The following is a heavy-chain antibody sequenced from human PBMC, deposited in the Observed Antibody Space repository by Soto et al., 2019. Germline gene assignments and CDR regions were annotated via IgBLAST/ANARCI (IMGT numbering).Heavy chain of an antibody. Sequence: QVQLQESGPGLVKPSGSLSLTCTVTSGSISSNNWWSWVRQSPGTGLEWIGEIYHGGSTNYNPSLMNRLTISLDKPRNQFSLRLTSVTAADTDVYYCSGERGSITGRGPFDIWGQGTLVTVSS. CDR2: IYHGGST. D-gene: IGHD3-16*01. V-gene: IGHV4-4*02. CDR3: SGERGSITGRGPFDI. J-gene: IGHJ3*02. CDR1: SGSISSNNW.